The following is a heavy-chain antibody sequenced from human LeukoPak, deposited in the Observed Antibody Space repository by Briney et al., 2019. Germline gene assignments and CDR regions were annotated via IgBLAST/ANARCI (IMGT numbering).Heavy chain of an antibody. D-gene: IGHD3-10*01. Sequence: GGSLRLSCAASGFTFSSYGMSWVRQASGKGLEWVSAIGGRDGSTYYADSVKGRFTISRDNSKNTLYVQMNSLRAEDTAVYYCAEGHYYGSGSLDYWGQGTLVTVSS. CDR1: GFTFSSYG. CDR2: IGGRDGST. CDR3: AEGHYYGSGSLDY. V-gene: IGHV3-23*01. J-gene: IGHJ4*02.